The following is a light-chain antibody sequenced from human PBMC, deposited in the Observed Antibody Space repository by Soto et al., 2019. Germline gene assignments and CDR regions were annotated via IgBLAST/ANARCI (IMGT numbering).Light chain of an antibody. J-gene: IGKJ5*01. Sequence: DIQMTQSPSSLSASVGDRVTITCRASQGIGNYLAWFQQKPGKVPKLLIYTASTLQSGVPSRFSSSGSGTDFTLTITTLQPEDVSTYYCQKYKSAPITFAQGTRLHI. CDR1: QGIGNY. V-gene: IGKV1-27*01. CDR3: QKYKSAPIT. CDR2: TAS.